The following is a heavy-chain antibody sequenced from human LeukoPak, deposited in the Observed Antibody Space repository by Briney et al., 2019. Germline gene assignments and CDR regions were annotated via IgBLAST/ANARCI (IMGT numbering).Heavy chain of an antibody. CDR1: GFTFSSYW. V-gene: IGHV3-7*01. CDR2: IKQDGSEK. J-gene: IGHJ4*02. Sequence: PGGSLRLSCAASGFTFSSYWMSWVRQAPGKGLEWVANIKQDGSEKYYVDSVKGRFTISRDNAKNSLYLQMNSLRAEDTAVYYCARAGALHTAYSPHEYWGQGTLVTVSS. CDR3: ARAGALHTAYSPHEY. D-gene: IGHD5-18*01.